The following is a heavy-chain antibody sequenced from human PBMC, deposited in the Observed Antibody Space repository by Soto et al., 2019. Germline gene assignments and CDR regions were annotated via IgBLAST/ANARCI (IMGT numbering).Heavy chain of an antibody. Sequence: SVKGSCKASGYTFTSYYMHWVREAPGQGLEWMGIINPSGGNTSYAQKFQGRVTMTRDTSTSTVYMDLSSLRSEDTAVYYCARVGANYYYYGMDVWGQGTTVTVSS. CDR3: ARVGANYYYYGMDV. V-gene: IGHV1-46*01. J-gene: IGHJ6*02. D-gene: IGHD3-16*01. CDR2: INPSGGNT. CDR1: GYTFTSYY.